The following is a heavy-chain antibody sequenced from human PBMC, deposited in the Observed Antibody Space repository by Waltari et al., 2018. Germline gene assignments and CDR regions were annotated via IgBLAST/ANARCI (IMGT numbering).Heavy chain of an antibody. Sequence: QVQLQESGPGLVKPSETLSLTCAVSGYSISSGYYWGWIRQPPGKGLEWIGSIYHSGSTYSNPSLKSRVTISVDTSKNQFSLKLSSVTAADTAVYYCASGVGVYYDSSGYYYYWGQGTLVTVSS. CDR2: IYHSGST. V-gene: IGHV4-38-2*01. CDR3: ASGVGVYYDSSGYYYY. D-gene: IGHD3-22*01. CDR1: GYSISSGYY. J-gene: IGHJ4*02.